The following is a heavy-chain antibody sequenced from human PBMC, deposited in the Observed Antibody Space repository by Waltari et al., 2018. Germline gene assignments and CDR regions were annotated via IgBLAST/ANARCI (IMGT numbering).Heavy chain of an antibody. D-gene: IGHD1-26*01. CDR1: GGSISSYY. V-gene: IGHV4-59*01. J-gene: IGHJ4*02. CDR2: IYYSGST. Sequence: QVQLQESGPGLVKPSETLSLTCTVSGGSISSYYWSWIRQPPGKGLEWIGYIYYSGSTNYNPSRKSRVTISVDTSKNQFSLKLSSVTAADTAVYYCARKTAGVGIDYWGQGTLVTVSS. CDR3: ARKTAGVGIDY.